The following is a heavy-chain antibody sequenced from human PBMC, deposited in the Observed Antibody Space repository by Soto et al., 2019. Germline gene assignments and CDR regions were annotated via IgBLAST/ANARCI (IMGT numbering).Heavy chain of an antibody. Sequence: QVQLVQSGAEVKKPGASVKVSCKASGYTFTSYDINWVRQATGQGLEWMGWMNPNSGNTGYAQKFQGGVTMPGNTSRSTAYMELSSLRSEDTAVSYCARARSAGTGWFDPWGQGTLVTVSS. V-gene: IGHV1-8*01. CDR3: ARARSAGTGWFDP. CDR2: MNPNSGNT. CDR1: GYTFTSYD. J-gene: IGHJ5*02. D-gene: IGHD6-13*01.